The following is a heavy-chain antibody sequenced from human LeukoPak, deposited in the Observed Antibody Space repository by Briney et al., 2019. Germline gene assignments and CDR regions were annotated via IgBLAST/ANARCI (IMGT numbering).Heavy chain of an antibody. CDR3: ARAQGRLYYYDSSGYFDY. CDR1: GGSFSGYY. Sequence: SETLSLTCAVYGGSFSGYYWSWIRQPPGKGLGWIGEINHSGSTNYNPSLKSRVTISVDTSKNQFSLKLSSVTAADTAVYYCARAQGRLYYYDSSGYFDYWGQGTLVTVSS. CDR2: INHSGST. V-gene: IGHV4-34*01. J-gene: IGHJ4*02. D-gene: IGHD3-22*01.